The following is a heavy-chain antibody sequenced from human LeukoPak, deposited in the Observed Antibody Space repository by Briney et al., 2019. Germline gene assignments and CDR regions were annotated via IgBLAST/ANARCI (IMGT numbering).Heavy chain of an antibody. CDR2: IIPIFGTA. CDR1: GGTFSSYA. V-gene: IGHV1-69*13. J-gene: IGHJ6*03. CDR3: ASSSGWVRGYYYYYMDV. D-gene: IGHD6-19*01. Sequence: ASVKVSCKASGGTFSSYAISWVRQAPGQGLEWMGGIIPIFGTANYAQKFQGRVTITADESTSTAYMELSSLRSEDTAVYYCASSSGWVRGYYYYYMDVWGKGTTVTISS.